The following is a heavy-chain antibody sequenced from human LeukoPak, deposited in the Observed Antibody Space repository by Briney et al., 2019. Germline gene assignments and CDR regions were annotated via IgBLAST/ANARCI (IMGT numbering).Heavy chain of an antibody. D-gene: IGHD2-15*01. CDR3: ARVLRYCSGGNCYSGGLGYMDV. V-gene: IGHV3-48*01. Sequence: GGSLRLSCAASGFAFSSYSMNWVRQAPGKGLEWVSYISSSSSTIYYADSVKGRFTISRDNAKNSLYLQMNSLRAEDTAVYYCARVLRYCSGGNCYSGGLGYMDVWGKGTTVTISS. J-gene: IGHJ6*03. CDR2: ISSSSSTI. CDR1: GFAFSSYS.